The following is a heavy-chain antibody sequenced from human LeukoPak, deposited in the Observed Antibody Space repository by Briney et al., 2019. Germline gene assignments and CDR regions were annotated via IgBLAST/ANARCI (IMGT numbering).Heavy chain of an antibody. CDR2: INHSGST. V-gene: IGHV4-34*01. Sequence: SETLSLTCAVYGGSFSGYYWSWIRQPPGKGLEWIGEINHSGSTNYNPSLKCRVTISVDTSKNQFSLKLSSVTAADTAVYYCARDGVGATDYWGQGTLVTVSS. D-gene: IGHD1-26*01. J-gene: IGHJ4*02. CDR1: GGSFSGYY. CDR3: ARDGVGATDY.